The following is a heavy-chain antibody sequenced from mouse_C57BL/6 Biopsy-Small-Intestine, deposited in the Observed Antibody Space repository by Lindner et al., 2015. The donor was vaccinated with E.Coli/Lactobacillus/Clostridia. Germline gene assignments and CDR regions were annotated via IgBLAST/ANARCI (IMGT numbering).Heavy chain of an antibody. CDR1: GYTFSAYY. Sequence: SVKVSCKASGYTFSAYYMHWLRQAPGHGLEWVGEINPDSGETEYAQKFQDRVTMTRDRSITTAYLEVAGLTSDEAATYYCARAKIGVSGTVFDFWGQGSLVSVS. CDR2: INPDSGET. V-gene: IGHV1-7*01. D-gene: IGHD2-13*01. CDR3: ARAKIGVSGTVFDF. J-gene: IGHJ3*01.